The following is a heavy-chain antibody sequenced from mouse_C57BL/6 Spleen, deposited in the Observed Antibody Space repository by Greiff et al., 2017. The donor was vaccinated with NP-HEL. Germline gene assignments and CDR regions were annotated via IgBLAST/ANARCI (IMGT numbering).Heavy chain of an antibody. V-gene: IGHV1-52*01. J-gene: IGHJ1*03. CDR3: ARGWTLYYGSSNWYFDV. CDR2: IDPSDSET. Sequence: QVQLQQPGAELVRPGSSVKLSCKASGYTFTSYWMHWVKQRPIQGLEWIGNIDPSDSETHYNQKFKDKATLTVDKSSSTAYMQLSSLTSEDSAVYYCARGWTLYYGSSNWYFDVWGTGTTVTVSS. CDR1: GYTFTSYW. D-gene: IGHD1-1*01.